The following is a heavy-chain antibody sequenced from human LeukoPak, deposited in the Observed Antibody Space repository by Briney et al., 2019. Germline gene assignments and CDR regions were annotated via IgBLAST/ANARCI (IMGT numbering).Heavy chain of an antibody. CDR1: EYSFATYW. D-gene: IGHD2-15*01. CDR3: ASEYCSGGNCYFDY. J-gene: IGHJ4*02. Sequence: GESLKISCKGSEYSFATYWIGWVRQMPGQGLEWMGIIFPGDSDTRYSPSFQGQVTISADKSISTAYLQWSSLKASDTAIYYCASEYCSGGNCYFDYWGRGTLVTVSS. V-gene: IGHV5-51*01. CDR2: IFPGDSDT.